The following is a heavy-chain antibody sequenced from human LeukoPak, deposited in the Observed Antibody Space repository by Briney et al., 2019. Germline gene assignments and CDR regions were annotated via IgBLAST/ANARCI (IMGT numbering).Heavy chain of an antibody. CDR3: AGDVSSTSNWELDY. CDR2: INANSGGT. J-gene: IGHJ4*02. Sequence: ASVKVSCKTSGYTFADYFIHWVRQAPGQGLEWMGRINANSGGTEYEQKFQGRVTMTRDTSISTAYVEVNWLISDDTAIYYCAGDVSSTSNWELDYWGQGTLVTVS. CDR1: GYTFADYF. D-gene: IGHD1-26*01. V-gene: IGHV1-2*06.